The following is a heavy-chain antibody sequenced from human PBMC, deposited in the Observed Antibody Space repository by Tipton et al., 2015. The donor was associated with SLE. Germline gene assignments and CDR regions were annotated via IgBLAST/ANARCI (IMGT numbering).Heavy chain of an antibody. J-gene: IGHJ4*02. CDR1: GLTVSSTY. Sequence: QLVQSGGGLVQPGGSLRLSCAASGLTVSSTYMSWVRQAPGKGLEWVSIIYSGATTYYADSVKGRFTISRHSSKNSLYLQMNSLRAEDTAVYYCARIGDYDFWSGYYTSYFDYWGQGTLVTVSS. D-gene: IGHD3-3*01. CDR3: ARIGDYDFWSGYYTSYFDY. V-gene: IGHV3-53*04. CDR2: IYSGATT.